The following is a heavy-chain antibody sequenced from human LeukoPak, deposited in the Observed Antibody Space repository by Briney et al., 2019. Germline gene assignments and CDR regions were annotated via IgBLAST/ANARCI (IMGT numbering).Heavy chain of an antibody. Sequence: PSETLSLTCTVSGGSISSGSYYWSWIRQPAGKGLEWIGRIYTSGSTNYNPSLKSRVTISVDTSKNQFSLKLCSVTAADTAVYYCASRHYYDSSFDYWGQGTLVTVSS. CDR2: IYTSGST. J-gene: IGHJ4*02. V-gene: IGHV4-61*02. CDR3: ASRHYYDSSFDY. CDR1: GGSISSGSYY. D-gene: IGHD3-22*01.